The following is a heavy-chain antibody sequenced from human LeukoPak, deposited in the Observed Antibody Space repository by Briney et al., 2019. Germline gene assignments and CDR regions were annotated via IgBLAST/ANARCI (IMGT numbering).Heavy chain of an antibody. CDR2: IYSGGTT. J-gene: IGHJ4*02. CDR1: GFTVSSNY. CDR3: ARYRDAAVSYFDC. V-gene: IGHV3-53*01. Sequence: PGGSLRLSCAASGFTVSSNYMSWVRQAPGKGLEWVSIIYSGGTTHYADSVKGRFTISRDNSRNTLYLQMNSLRAEDTAMYYCARYRDAAVSYFDCWGQGTLVTVSS. D-gene: IGHD5-18*01.